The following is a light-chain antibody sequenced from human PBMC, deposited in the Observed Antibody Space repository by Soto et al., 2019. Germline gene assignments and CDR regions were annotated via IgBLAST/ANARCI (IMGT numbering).Light chain of an antibody. V-gene: IGKV3-20*01. CDR3: QQYGSSPFLT. J-gene: IGKJ5*01. CDR2: GAS. Sequence: EIVLTQSPGTLSLSPGERGTLSCRASQSVSSNFLAWYRQKPGQAPRLLIYGASNRATGIPDRFSGSGSGTDFTLTISRLEPEDFAVYYCQQYGSSPFLTFGGGTRLEI. CDR1: QSVSSNF.